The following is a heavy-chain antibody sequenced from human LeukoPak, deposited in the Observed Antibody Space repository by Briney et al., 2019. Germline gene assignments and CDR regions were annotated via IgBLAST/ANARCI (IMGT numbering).Heavy chain of an antibody. J-gene: IGHJ4*02. Sequence: ASETLSLTCTVSGGSISSSSYYWGWIRQPPGKGLEWIGSIYYSGSTYYNPSLKSRVTISVDTSKNQFSLKLSSVTAADTAVYYCTIDDAGLAPEYWGQGTLVTVSS. V-gene: IGHV4-39*07. CDR3: TIDDAGLAPEY. CDR1: GGSISSSSYY. CDR2: IYYSGST.